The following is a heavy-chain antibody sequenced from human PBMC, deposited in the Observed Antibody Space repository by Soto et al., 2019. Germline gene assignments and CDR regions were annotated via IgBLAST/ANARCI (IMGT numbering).Heavy chain of an antibody. CDR3: SRTRDRDSYGYYYYYGMDV. D-gene: IGHD5-18*01. CDR1: GFTFSSYA. J-gene: IGHJ6*02. CDR2: ISYDGSNK. V-gene: IGHV3-30-3*01. Sequence: GGSLRLSCAASGFTFSSYAMHWVRQAPGKGLEWVAVISYDGSNKYYADSVKGRFTISRDNSKNTLYLHMKSLRADDTAVYYCSRTRDRDSYGYYYYYGMDVWGQGTTVTVSS.